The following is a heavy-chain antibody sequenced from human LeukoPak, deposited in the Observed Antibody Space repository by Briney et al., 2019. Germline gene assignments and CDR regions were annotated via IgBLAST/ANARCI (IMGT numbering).Heavy chain of an antibody. V-gene: IGHV4-59*01. Sequence: SETLSLTCSVSGGSINSYYWSWIRQPPGKGLGWIGYIYYIGSTDYNPSLTSRVTIPVDTSKNQFSLRLTSVTAADTAVYYCARGATPGYSSGQLDYWGQGTLVTVSS. CDR2: IYYIGST. CDR1: GGSINSYY. CDR3: ARGATPGYSSGQLDY. D-gene: IGHD5-18*01. J-gene: IGHJ4*02.